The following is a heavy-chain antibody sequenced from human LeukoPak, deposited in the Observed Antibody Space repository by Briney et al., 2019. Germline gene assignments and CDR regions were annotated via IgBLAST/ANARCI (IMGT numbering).Heavy chain of an antibody. CDR2: ICHGGSA. Sequence: SESLSLTCAVYGGSFSGYYWSWIRQPPGKGLEWIGEICHGGSANYNPSLKSRVTISVDTSKNQFSLKLSSVTAADTAVYYCARGSRGNNKRNSGYAGIGKLGYYFDYWGQGTLVTVSS. D-gene: IGHD5-12*01. CDR3: ARGSRGNNKRNSGYAGIGKLGYYFDY. CDR1: GGSFSGYY. J-gene: IGHJ4*02. V-gene: IGHV4-34*01.